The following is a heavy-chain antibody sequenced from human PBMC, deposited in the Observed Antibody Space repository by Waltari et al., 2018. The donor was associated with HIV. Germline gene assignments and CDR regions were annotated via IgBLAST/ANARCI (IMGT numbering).Heavy chain of an antibody. CDR1: GFTFSRYA. Sequence: EEQLVESGGGLVQPGGSLRLSCAASGFTFSRYAGTWVRQAPGKGMEWIAYISSESTNIQYADSVKGRFTVSRDNAEESLYLEMNSLRDEDTAVYYCARDTLNFYFGLDVWGQGTTVTVSS. V-gene: IGHV3-48*02. CDR2: ISSESTNI. CDR3: ARDTLNFYFGLDV. J-gene: IGHJ6*02. D-gene: IGHD2-15*01.